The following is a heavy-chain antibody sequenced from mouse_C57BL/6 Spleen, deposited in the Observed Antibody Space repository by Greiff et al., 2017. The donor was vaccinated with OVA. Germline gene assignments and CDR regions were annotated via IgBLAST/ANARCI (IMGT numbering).Heavy chain of an antibody. CDR1: GFTFSSYA. Sequence: EVKLMESGEGLVKPGGSLKLSCAASGFTFSSYAMSWVRQTPEKRLEWVAYISSGGDYIYYADTVKGRFTISRDNARNTLYLQMSSLKSEDTAMYYCTRDNDYIIDYWGQGTTLTVSS. V-gene: IGHV5-9-1*02. D-gene: IGHD2-4*01. J-gene: IGHJ2*01. CDR3: TRDNDYIIDY. CDR2: ISSGGDYI.